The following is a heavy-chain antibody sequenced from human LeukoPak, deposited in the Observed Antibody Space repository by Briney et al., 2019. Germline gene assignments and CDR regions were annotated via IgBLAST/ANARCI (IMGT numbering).Heavy chain of an antibody. CDR3: ARDRRRYCSSTSCYGDPGYFDY. V-gene: IGHV1-18*04. J-gene: IGHJ4*02. D-gene: IGHD2-2*01. CDR2: IHPNSGGT. CDR1: GYTFTYYY. Sequence: ASVTLSCMASGYTFTYYYMNWVRQAPGQGLEWMGWIHPNSGGTNYAQKLQGRVTMTTDTSTGTAYMELRSLRSDDTAVYYCARDRRRYCSSTSCYGDPGYFDYWGQGTLVTVSS.